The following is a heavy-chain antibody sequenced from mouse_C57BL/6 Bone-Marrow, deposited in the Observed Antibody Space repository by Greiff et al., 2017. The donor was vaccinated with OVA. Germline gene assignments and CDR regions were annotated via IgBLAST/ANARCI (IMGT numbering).Heavy chain of an antibody. D-gene: IGHD4-1*01. CDR3: AILNWAWFAY. Sequence: VKLMESGAELARPGASVKLSCKASGYTFTSYGISWVKQRTGQGLEWIGEIYPRSGNTYYNEKFKGKATLTADKSSSTAYMELRSLTSEDSAVYFCAILNWAWFAYWGQGTLVTVSA. V-gene: IGHV1-81*01. CDR1: GYTFTSYG. CDR2: IYPRSGNT. J-gene: IGHJ3*01.